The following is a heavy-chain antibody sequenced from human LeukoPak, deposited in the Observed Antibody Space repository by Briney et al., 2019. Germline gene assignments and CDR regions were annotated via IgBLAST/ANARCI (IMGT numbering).Heavy chain of an antibody. Sequence: SETLSLTCTVSGVSISSGSYYWGWIRQPPGKGLEWIGRIYTSGSTNYNPSLKSRVTISVDTSKNQFSLKLSSVTAADTAVYYCARVRIAAAYDAFDIWGQGTMVTVSS. D-gene: IGHD6-13*01. CDR3: ARVRIAAAYDAFDI. CDR2: IYTSGST. V-gene: IGHV4-61*02. CDR1: GVSISSGSYY. J-gene: IGHJ3*02.